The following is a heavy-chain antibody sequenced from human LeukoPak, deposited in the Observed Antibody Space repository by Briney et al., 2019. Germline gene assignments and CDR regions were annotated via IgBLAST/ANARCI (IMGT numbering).Heavy chain of an antibody. V-gene: IGHV3-7*01. CDR3: XXXXXXXXAXXXXDY. J-gene: IGHJ4*02. CDR1: FSXXSYW. CDR2: IKQDGTEK. Sequence: FSXXSYWMTWVRQAPGKGLEWVANIKQDGTEKYSVDSVKGRFTISRDNAKNSLYLQMNSVRAEDTAVYYXXXXXXXXXAXXXXDYWGQXTXVTVSS.